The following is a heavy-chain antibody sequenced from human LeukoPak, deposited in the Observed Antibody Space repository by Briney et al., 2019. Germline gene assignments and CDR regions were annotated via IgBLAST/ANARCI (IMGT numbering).Heavy chain of an antibody. D-gene: IGHD6-19*01. V-gene: IGHV5-10-1*01. CDR1: GYTFTRYW. Sequence: GESLKISCAASGYTFTRYWIGWVRQMPGKGLEWMGRIDPSDSYTNYSPSFQGHVTISADKSISTAYLQWSSLKASDTAMYYSSRLWYGSGWYWFDPWGQGTLVTVSS. CDR3: SRLWYGSGWYWFDP. CDR2: IDPSDSYT. J-gene: IGHJ5*02.